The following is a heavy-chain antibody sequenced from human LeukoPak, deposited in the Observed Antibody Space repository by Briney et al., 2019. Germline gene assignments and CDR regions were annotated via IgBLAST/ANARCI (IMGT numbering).Heavy chain of an antibody. CDR1: GGSFSGYY. D-gene: IGHD3-9*01. CDR3: ASIGDILTGYYKS. J-gene: IGHJ4*02. CDR2: INHSGST. Sequence: SETLSLTCAVYGGSFSGYYWSWIRQPPGKGLEWIGEINHSGSTNHNPSLKSRVTISVDTSKNQFSLKLSSVTAADTAVYYCASIGDILTGYYKSWGQGTLVTVSS. V-gene: IGHV4-34*01.